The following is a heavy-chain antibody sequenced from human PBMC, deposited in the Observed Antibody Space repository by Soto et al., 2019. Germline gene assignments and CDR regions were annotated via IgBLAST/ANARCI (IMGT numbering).Heavy chain of an antibody. D-gene: IGHD4-17*01. CDR1: GGSISIYY. Sequence: SETLPLTCAVSGGSISIYYWSWIRQPPGKGLEWIGYIYYSGSTNYNPSLKSRVTISVDTSENQFSLKLSSVTAADTAVYYCARARGDYGELSIDYWGQGTLVTVSS. V-gene: IGHV4-59*01. CDR3: ARARGDYGELSIDY. CDR2: IYYSGST. J-gene: IGHJ4*02.